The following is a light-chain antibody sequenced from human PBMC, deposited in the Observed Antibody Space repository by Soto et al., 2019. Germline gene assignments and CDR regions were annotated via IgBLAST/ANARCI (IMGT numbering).Light chain of an antibody. Sequence: EIVMTQSPATLSVSPGERATLSCRASQSVSSNLAWYQQKPGQAPRLLIYGASTRATGIPARFSGSGSGTEFNLTISSLQSEDFAVYYCQQYNNWPRDTFGHWTKLEIK. CDR1: QSVSSN. CDR2: GAS. J-gene: IGKJ2*01. V-gene: IGKV3-15*01. CDR3: QQYNNWPRDT.